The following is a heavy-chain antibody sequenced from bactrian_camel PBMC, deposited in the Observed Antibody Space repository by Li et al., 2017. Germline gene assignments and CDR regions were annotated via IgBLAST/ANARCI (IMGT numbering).Heavy chain of an antibody. Sequence: HVQLVESGGGSVQTGESLRLNCAFDAYTPANVRMAWFRQAPGKEREGVASLASDGSSIYANSLKGRFSISKDNAKSTVYLQMNSLKPEDTGVYWCVRDYSRTTPRVTPFGYWGQGTQVTVS. CDR2: LASDGSS. CDR3: VRDYSRTTPRVTPFGY. CDR1: AYTPANVR. D-gene: IGHD5*01. V-gene: IGHV3S53*01. J-gene: IGHJ6*01.